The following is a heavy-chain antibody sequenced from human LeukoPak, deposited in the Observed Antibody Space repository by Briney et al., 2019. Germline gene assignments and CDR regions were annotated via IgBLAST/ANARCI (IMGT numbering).Heavy chain of an antibody. V-gene: IGHV1-2*02. CDR1: GYTFTGYY. Sequence: GASVKVSCKASGYTFTGYYMHWVRQAPGQGLEWMGWINPNSGDTNYAQKFQGRVTMTRDTSISTAYMELSRLRSDDTAVYCCARVPTFYGDLDYWGQGTLVTVSS. D-gene: IGHD4-17*01. J-gene: IGHJ4*02. CDR3: ARVPTFYGDLDY. CDR2: INPNSGDT.